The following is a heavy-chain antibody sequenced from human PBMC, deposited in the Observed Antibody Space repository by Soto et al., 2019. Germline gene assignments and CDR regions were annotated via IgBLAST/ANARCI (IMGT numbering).Heavy chain of an antibody. V-gene: IGHV3-33*01. CDR2: IWYDGSNK. Sequence: GGSLRLSCAASGFTFSSYGMHWVRQAPGKGLEWVAVIWYDGSNKYYADSVKGRFTISRDNSKNTLYLQMNSLRAEDMAVYYCAREGQDSYHYFDYWGQGTLVTVSS. CDR3: AREGQDSYHYFDY. J-gene: IGHJ4*02. CDR1: GFTFSSYG. D-gene: IGHD2-15*01.